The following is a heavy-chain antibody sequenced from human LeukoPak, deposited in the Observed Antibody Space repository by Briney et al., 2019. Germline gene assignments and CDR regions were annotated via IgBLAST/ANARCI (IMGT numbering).Heavy chain of an antibody. D-gene: IGHD7-27*01. V-gene: IGHV3-64D*09. CDR2: TSAGAT. Sequence: PGGSLRLSCSASGFTLSSYSMHWVRQAPGKGLEYVSTSAGATYYADSVKGRFTISRDNAKNTLYLQMSSLRAEDTAAYYCIKDRTGTYSFDYWGQGTLVTVSS. CDR3: IKDRTGTYSFDY. CDR1: GFTLSSYS. J-gene: IGHJ4*02.